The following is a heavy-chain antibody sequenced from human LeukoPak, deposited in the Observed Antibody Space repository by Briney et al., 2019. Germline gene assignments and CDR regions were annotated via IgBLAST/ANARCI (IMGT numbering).Heavy chain of an antibody. CDR2: IKQDGSEK. CDR1: GFTFRNYG. CDR3: ASNIRYYGSGSYYNDYYGMDV. J-gene: IGHJ6*02. D-gene: IGHD3-10*01. V-gene: IGHV3-7*01. Sequence: GGSLRLSCAASGFTFRNYGMHWVRQAPGKGLEWVANIKQDGSEKYYVDSVKGRFTIFRDNAKNSLYLQMNSLRAEDTAVYYCASNIRYYGSGSYYNDYYGMDVWGQGTTVTVSS.